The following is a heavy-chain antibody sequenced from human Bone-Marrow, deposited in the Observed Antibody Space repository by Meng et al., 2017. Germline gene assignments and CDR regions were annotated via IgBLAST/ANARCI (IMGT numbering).Heavy chain of an antibody. V-gene: IGHV1-58*02. CDR1: GFTFTSSA. CDR3: ARVSDYYDSSGYYSTFDY. D-gene: IGHD3-22*01. Sequence: SVKVSCKASGFTFTSSAMQWVRQARGQRLEWIGWIVIGSGNTNYAQKFQERVTITRDMSTSTAYMELSGLRSEDTAVYYCARVSDYYDSSGYYSTFDYWGQGTLVTVSS. J-gene: IGHJ4*02. CDR2: IVIGSGNT.